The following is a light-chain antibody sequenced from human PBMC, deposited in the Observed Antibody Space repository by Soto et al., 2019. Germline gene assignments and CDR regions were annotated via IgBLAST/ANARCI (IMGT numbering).Light chain of an antibody. J-gene: IGKJ2*01. CDR3: QRYGSSPVYT. CDR2: GAS. Sequence: VLTQSPGTLSLSPGERATLSCRASESVSSSYLAWYQQNPGQAPRLLIFGASSRATGIPDRFSGSGSGTDFTLTISRLEPEDFAVYYCQRYGSSPVYTFGQGTKLEIK. V-gene: IGKV3-20*01. CDR1: ESVSSSY.